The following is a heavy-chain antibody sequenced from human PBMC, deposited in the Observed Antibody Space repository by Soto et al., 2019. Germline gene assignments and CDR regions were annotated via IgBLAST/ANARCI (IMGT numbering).Heavy chain of an antibody. Sequence: QVPLVQSGAEVKKPGASVKVSCKASGYTFTSYGISWVRQAPGQGLEWMGWISAYNGNTNYAQKLQGRVTMTTDTSTSTAYMELRSLRSDDTAVYYCARCPYYYGSGSYPSVGVGWFDPWGQGTLVTVSS. J-gene: IGHJ5*02. CDR3: ARCPYYYGSGSYPSVGVGWFDP. D-gene: IGHD3-10*01. V-gene: IGHV1-18*01. CDR1: GYTFTSYG. CDR2: ISAYNGNT.